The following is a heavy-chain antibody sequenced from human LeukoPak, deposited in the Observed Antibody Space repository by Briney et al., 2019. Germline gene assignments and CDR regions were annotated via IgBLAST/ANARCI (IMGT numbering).Heavy chain of an antibody. D-gene: IGHD3-22*01. J-gene: IGHJ3*02. V-gene: IGHV1-2*02. CDR3: ARVTGNYYDSSGFGAFDT. CDR1: GYTFTGYY. Sequence: ASVKVSCKASGYTFTGYYMHWVRQAPGQGLEWMGWINPNSGGTNYAQKFQGRVTMTRDTSISTAYMELSRLRSDDTAVYYCARVTGNYYDSSGFGAFDTWGQGTMVTVSS. CDR2: INPNSGGT.